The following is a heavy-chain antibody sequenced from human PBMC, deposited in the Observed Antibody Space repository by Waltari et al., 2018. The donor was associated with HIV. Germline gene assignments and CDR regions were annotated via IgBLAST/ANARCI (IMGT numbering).Heavy chain of an antibody. V-gene: IGHV3-23*01. CDR3: GKDRRYCSSHCSDP. CDR1: GFTFSSYD. D-gene: IGHD2-2*01. J-gene: IGHJ5*02. CDR2: MCRCEGRT. Sequence: EAQLLESGGGLIQPGGSLRLSCAASGFTFSSYDMHWVRQAPGKGLKWVSGMCRCEGRTYYADSAKCRFTISRDNTRNKVYLQTKSLRAEDTAEYYCGKDRRYCSSHCSDPWGQVTLVTISS.